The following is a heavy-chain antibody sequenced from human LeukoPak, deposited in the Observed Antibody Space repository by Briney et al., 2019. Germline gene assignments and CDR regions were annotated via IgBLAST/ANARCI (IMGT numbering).Heavy chain of an antibody. CDR2: INPNSGDT. Sequence: ASVKVSCKASGYIFTGYYMHWVRQAPGQGLEWMGWINPNSGDTNYAQKFQGRVTMTRDTSISTAYMELSRLRSDDTAVYYCARPMTNKGFDPWGQGTLVTVSS. V-gene: IGHV1-2*02. J-gene: IGHJ5*02. D-gene: IGHD3-22*01. CDR1: GYIFTGYY. CDR3: ARPMTNKGFDP.